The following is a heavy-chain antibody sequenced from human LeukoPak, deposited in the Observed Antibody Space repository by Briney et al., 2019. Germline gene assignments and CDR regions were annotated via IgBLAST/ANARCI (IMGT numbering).Heavy chain of an antibody. CDR1: GFTFSSYG. Sequence: GGSLRLSCAAPGFTFSSYGMHWVRQAPGKGLEWVAVISYDGSNKDYADSVKGRFTISRDNSKNTLYLQMNSLRAEDTAVYYCAKDPRRGYSYGHAKRTYMDVWGKGTTVTVSS. J-gene: IGHJ6*03. CDR2: ISYDGSNK. D-gene: IGHD5-18*01. CDR3: AKDPRRGYSYGHAKRTYMDV. V-gene: IGHV3-30*18.